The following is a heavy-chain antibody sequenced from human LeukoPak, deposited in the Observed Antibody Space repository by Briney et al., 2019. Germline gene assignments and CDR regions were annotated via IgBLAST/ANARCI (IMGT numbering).Heavy chain of an antibody. CDR1: GGSISSYY. CDR2: IYTSGSA. CDR3: ARSKNWNDDFDY. J-gene: IGHJ4*02. D-gene: IGHD1-1*01. Sequence: SETLSLTCTVSGGSISSYYWSWIRQPAGKGLEWIGRIYTSGSANYNPSLKSRVTMSVDTSKNQFSLKLSSVTAADTAVYYCARSKNWNDDFDYWGQGTLVTVSS. V-gene: IGHV4-4*07.